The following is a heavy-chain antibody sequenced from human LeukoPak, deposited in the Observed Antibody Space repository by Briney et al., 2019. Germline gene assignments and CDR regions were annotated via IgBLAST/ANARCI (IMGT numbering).Heavy chain of an antibody. CDR1: GYTFTTHY. CDR2: INPSGTTT. CDR3: AGAPGRTSYSDSGAYYFFDY. Sequence: ASVKVSCKASGYTFTTHYMHWVRQAPGQGLEWMGLINPSGTTTNYAQKFRGRVTMTRDLSTSTDYMELSSLRSDDTAVYFCAGAPGRTSYSDSGAYYFFDYWAQGTLVTVSS. D-gene: IGHD3-22*01. J-gene: IGHJ4*02. V-gene: IGHV1-46*01.